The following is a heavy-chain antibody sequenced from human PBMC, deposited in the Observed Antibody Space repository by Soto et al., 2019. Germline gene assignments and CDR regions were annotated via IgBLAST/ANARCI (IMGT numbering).Heavy chain of an antibody. J-gene: IGHJ4*02. CDR1: GFTFSSYG. CDR3: ARSEWELAYYFDY. CDR2: IWYDGSNK. Sequence: QVQLVESGGGVVQPGRSLRLSCAASGFTFSSYGMHWVRQAPGKGLEWAAVIWYDGSNKYYADSVKGRFTISRDNSKNTLYLQMNSLRAEDTAVYYCARSEWELAYYFDYWGQGTLVTVSS. V-gene: IGHV3-33*01. D-gene: IGHD1-26*01.